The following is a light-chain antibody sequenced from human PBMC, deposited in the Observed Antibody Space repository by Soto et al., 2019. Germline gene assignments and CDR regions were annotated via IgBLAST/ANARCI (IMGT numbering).Light chain of an antibody. CDR3: QSYDSNLSGSL. CDR1: SSNIGAGYG. V-gene: IGLV1-40*01. CDR2: NYV. J-gene: IGLJ2*01. Sequence: QSALTQPPSVSGAPGQRVTISRAGTSSNIGAGYGVHWYQQLPGRAPKLLIHNYVNRPSGVPDRFSGSKSGTSASLAITGLQGEDEGDYYCQSYDSNLSGSLFGGGTKLTVL.